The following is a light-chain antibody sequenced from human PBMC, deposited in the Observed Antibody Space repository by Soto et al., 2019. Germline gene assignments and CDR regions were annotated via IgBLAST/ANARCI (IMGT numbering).Light chain of an antibody. CDR1: SSDVGSYNL. V-gene: IGLV2-23*02. J-gene: IGLJ1*01. CDR2: EVS. Sequence: QSALTQPASVSGSPGQSITISCTGTSSDVGSYNLVSWYQQHPGKAPELMIYEVSKRPSGVSNRFSGSKSGNTASLTISGLQAEDEADYYCCSYAGSSLYVFGTGTKVTVL. CDR3: CSYAGSSLYV.